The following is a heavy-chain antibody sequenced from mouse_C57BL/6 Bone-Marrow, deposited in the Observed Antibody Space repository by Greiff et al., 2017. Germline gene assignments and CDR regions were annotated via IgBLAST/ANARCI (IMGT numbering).Heavy chain of an antibody. V-gene: IGHV1-64*01. Sequence: QVQLQQPGAELVKPGASVKLSCKASGYTFTNDWMHWVKQRPGQGLEWIGMIHPNSGSTNYKEKFKSKATLTVDKSSSTAYMQLSSLTSEDSAVYYCARERSGAWFAYWGQGTLVTVSA. CDR3: ARERSGAWFAY. J-gene: IGHJ3*01. D-gene: IGHD4-1*01. CDR1: GYTFTNDW. CDR2: IHPNSGST.